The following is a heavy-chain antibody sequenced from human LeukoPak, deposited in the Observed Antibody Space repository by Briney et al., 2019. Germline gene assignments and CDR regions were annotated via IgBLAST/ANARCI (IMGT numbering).Heavy chain of an antibody. CDR3: ARERPSYNDILTGYYPRSLPYYFDY. CDR2: IIHSVRT. D-gene: IGHD3-9*01. V-gene: IGHV4-34*12. Sequence: PSETLSLTCAVYGGSFSGYYWSWIRQPPRKGLEWIGEIIHSVRTNHNPSLKSRVTISVDTSKNQFSLKLSSVTAADTAVYYCARERPSYNDILTGYYPRSLPYYFDYWGQGTLVTVSS. J-gene: IGHJ4*02. CDR1: GGSFSGYY.